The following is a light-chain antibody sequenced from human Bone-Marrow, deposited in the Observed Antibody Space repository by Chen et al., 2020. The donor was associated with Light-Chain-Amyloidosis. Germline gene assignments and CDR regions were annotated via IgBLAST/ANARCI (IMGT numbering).Light chain of an antibody. CDR1: QDISNY. J-gene: IGKJ4*01. V-gene: IGKV1-33*01. Sequence: DIQMTQSPSSLSASVGDRVTITCQASQDISNYLNWYQQKPGKAPKLLIYDASNLKTGVPSRFSGSGSGTDFTFTISSLQPEDIATYYCQQYDNLPLTFGGGIKVEIK. CDR3: QQYDNLPLT. CDR2: DAS.